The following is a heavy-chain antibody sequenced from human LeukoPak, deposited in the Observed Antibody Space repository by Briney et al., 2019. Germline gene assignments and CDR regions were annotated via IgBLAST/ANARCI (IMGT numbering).Heavy chain of an antibody. CDR3: ARQVYSSSWSYYFDY. Sequence: SETPSLTSTVSGGSISSYYWSWIRQPAGKGLEWIGRIYTSGSTNYNPFLKSRVTMSVDTSKNQFSLKLSSVTPADTAVYYCARQVYSSSWSYYFDYWGQGILVTVSS. CDR1: GGSISSYY. V-gene: IGHV4-4*07. CDR2: IYTSGST. J-gene: IGHJ4*02. D-gene: IGHD6-13*01.